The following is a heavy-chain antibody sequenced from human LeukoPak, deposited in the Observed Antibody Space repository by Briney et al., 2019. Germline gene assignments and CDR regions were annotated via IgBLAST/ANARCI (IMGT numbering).Heavy chain of an antibody. CDR2: IYYTGAT. Sequence: PSETLSLICSVSGGSISSYYWSWIRQSPGKGLEWIGYIYYTGATYYNPSLESRVTVSIDTSKRQLSLELRSVTAADTAVYFCARDRRESSKPNDAFDIWGQGTMVTVSA. CDR3: ARDRRESSKPNDAFDI. J-gene: IGHJ3*02. D-gene: IGHD4-11*01. V-gene: IGHV4-59*01. CDR1: GGSISSYY.